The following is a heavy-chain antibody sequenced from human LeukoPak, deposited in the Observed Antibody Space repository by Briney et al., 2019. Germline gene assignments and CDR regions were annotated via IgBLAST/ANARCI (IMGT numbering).Heavy chain of an antibody. CDR3: AALPALLYFGESRGAFDI. CDR1: GFTFSDYY. D-gene: IGHD3-10*01. CDR2: ISSSGSTI. V-gene: IGHV3-11*01. Sequence: GGSLRLSCAASGFTFSDYYMSWIRQAPGKGLEWVSSISSSGSTIYYADSVKGRFTISRDNAKNSLYLQMNSLRAEDTAVYYCAALPALLYFGESRGAFDIWGQGTMVTVSS. J-gene: IGHJ3*02.